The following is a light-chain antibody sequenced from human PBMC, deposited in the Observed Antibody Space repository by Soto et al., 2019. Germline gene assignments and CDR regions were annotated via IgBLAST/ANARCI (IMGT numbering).Light chain of an antibody. Sequence: DIQMTQSPSTLSASVGDRVTITCRASQSIGTWLVWYQQKPGKAPKFLIYDASTLESGVPSRFSGSGSGTEFTLTISSLQPDDVATCYCQQDNSFVLTFGGGTKVVIK. CDR3: QQDNSFVLT. J-gene: IGKJ4*01. V-gene: IGKV1-5*01. CDR1: QSIGTW. CDR2: DAS.